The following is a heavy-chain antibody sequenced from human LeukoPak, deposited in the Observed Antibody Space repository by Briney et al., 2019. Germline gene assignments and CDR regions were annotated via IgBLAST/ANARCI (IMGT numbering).Heavy chain of an antibody. Sequence: SETLSLTCNVSGGSISSSSYYWGWIRQPPGKGRELIGSIYYSGSTYYNPSLKSRVTISVDTSKNQFSLKLSSVTAADTAVYYCARAGWVDYDIPLAWGQGTLVTVSS. D-gene: IGHD3-9*01. J-gene: IGHJ5*02. CDR3: ARAGWVDYDIPLA. V-gene: IGHV4-39*07. CDR2: IYYSGST. CDR1: GGSISSSSYY.